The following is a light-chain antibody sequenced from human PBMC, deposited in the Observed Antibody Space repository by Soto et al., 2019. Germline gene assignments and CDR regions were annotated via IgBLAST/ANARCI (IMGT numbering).Light chain of an antibody. V-gene: IGKV1-17*03. CDR2: AES. CDR3: LQHNSYPLT. J-gene: IGKJ4*01. CDR1: QGINNY. Sequence: DIQMTQSPSAMSASVVDIVTITCRASQGINNYLVWFQQKTGKVTQRLIYAESSLQSGVPSRLSGSGSGKQFTLTISSLQPEDSATYYCLQHNSYPLTFGGAPKVDIK.